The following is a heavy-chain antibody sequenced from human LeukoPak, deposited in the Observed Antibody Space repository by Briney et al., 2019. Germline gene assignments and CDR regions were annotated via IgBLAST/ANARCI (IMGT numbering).Heavy chain of an antibody. V-gene: IGHV3-23*01. J-gene: IGHJ4*02. CDR2: ISGRSDST. CDR3: AKSSSWPFDY. CDR1: GFTFSNFA. D-gene: IGHD6-13*01. Sequence: GGSLRLSCAVSGFTFSNFAMSWVRQAPGKGLEWVSVISGRSDSTYYADSVKGRFTISRDNSKNTLYLQMNSLRAEDTAVYYCAKSSSWPFDYWGQGTLVTVSS.